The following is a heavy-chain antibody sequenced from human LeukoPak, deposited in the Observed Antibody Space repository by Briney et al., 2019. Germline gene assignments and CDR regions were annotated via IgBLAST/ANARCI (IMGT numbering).Heavy chain of an antibody. CDR1: GYTLTELS. Sequence: ASVKVSCKVSGYTLTELSMHWVRQAHGKGIEWMGGFDPEDGETIYAQKFQGRVTMTEDTSTDTAYMELSSLRSEDTAVYYCATRPGYGDSRFWGQGTLVTVSS. V-gene: IGHV1-24*01. J-gene: IGHJ4*02. CDR2: FDPEDGET. CDR3: ATRPGYGDSRF. D-gene: IGHD4-17*01.